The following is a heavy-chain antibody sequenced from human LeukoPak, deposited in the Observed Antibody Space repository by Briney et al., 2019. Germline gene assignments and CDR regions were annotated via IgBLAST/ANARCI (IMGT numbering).Heavy chain of an antibody. V-gene: IGHV3-23*01. CDR2: ITGSGGGT. Sequence: PGGSLRLSCAASGFTFNSYAVSWVRQAPGKGLEWVSAITGSGGGTYYADSVKGRFTISRDNSKNTLYLQMNNLRAEDTAVYYCALLERRGYFDSWGQGTLVTVSS. CDR1: GFTFNSYA. CDR3: ALLERRGYFDS. J-gene: IGHJ4*02. D-gene: IGHD1-1*01.